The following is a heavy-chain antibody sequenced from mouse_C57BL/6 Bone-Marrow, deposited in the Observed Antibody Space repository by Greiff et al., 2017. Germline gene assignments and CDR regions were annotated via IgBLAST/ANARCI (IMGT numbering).Heavy chain of an antibody. Sequence: DVQLVESEGGLVQPGSSMKLSCTASGFTFSDYYMAWVRQVPEKGLEWVANINYDGSSTYYLDSLKSRFIISRDNAKNILYLQMSSLKSEDTATYYCAREWRGNYVLWYFDVWGTGTTVTVSS. CDR1: GFTFSDYY. J-gene: IGHJ1*03. D-gene: IGHD2-1*01. CDR2: INYDGSST. CDR3: AREWRGNYVLWYFDV. V-gene: IGHV5-16*01.